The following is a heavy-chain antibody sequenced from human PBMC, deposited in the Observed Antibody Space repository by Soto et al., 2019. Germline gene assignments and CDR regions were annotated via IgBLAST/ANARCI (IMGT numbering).Heavy chain of an antibody. CDR3: ALGQSHGGYYYYYIDV. V-gene: IGHV3-23*01. CDR2: ISSGGTA. CDR1: GFTFINYA. Sequence: EVQLLESGGGSVQPGGSLRLSCAASGFTFINYAMSWVRQAPGKGLEWVATISSGGTAFYADSVKGRFTISRDNSKNTLFLQVNNLRAEVAAVYYCALGQSHGGYYYYYIDVWGKGTTVAVSS. D-gene: IGHD3-16*01. J-gene: IGHJ6*03.